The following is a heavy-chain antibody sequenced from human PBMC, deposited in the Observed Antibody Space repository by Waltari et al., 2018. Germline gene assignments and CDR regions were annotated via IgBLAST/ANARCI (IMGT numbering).Heavy chain of an antibody. CDR1: GFTFSSYS. V-gene: IGHV3-21*01. CDR2: ISSSSSYI. J-gene: IGHJ4*02. D-gene: IGHD1-26*01. CDR3: ARSGEWELLPIDY. Sequence: EVQLVESGGGLVKPGGSLRLSCAASGFTFSSYSMHWLRQAPGKGLDWVSSISSSSSYIYYADSVKGRFTISRDNAKNSLYLQMNSLRAEDTAVYYCARSGEWELLPIDYWGQGTLVTVSS.